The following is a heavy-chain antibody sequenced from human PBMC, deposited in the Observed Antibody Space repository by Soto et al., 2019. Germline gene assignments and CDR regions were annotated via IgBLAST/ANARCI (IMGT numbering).Heavy chain of an antibody. CDR2: IYYSGSA. V-gene: IGHV4-39*01. J-gene: IGHJ6*02. CDR3: ARHGVDYGDYASYYYYGMDV. CDR1: GGSISSSTYY. D-gene: IGHD4-17*01. Sequence: QVQLQESGPGLVKPSETLSLTCTVSGGSISSSTYYWGWIRQPPGKGLEWIGFIYYSGSAYYNPSLKSRVTISIDTSKNQFSLKLISVTAADTAVFYCARHGVDYGDYASYYYYGMDVWGRGTTVTVSS.